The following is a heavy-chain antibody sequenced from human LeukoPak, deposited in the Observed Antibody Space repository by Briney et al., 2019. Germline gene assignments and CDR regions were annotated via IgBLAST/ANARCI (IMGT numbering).Heavy chain of an antibody. CDR2: ISAYNGNT. J-gene: IGHJ6*02. CDR1: GYTCTSYG. Sequence: ASVKVSCKASGYTCTSYGISWVRQAPGQGLEWMGWISAYNGNTNYAQKLQGRVTMTTDTSTSTAYMELRSLRSDDTAVYYCARDKLVQLWLDYYYYGMDVWGQGTTVTVSS. V-gene: IGHV1-18*01. CDR3: ARDKLVQLWLDYYYYGMDV. D-gene: IGHD5-18*01.